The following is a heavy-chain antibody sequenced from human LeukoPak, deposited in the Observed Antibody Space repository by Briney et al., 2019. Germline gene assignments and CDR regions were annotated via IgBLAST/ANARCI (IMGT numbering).Heavy chain of an antibody. Sequence: GGSLRLSCAASGFTFSSYTMNWVRQPPGKGLEWVSNIGTSSTTIYYAGSVKGRFTISRDNSKSTLDLQMNSLRADDTAVYYCAEGGIYGDSGDFWGQGALVIVSS. V-gene: IGHV3-48*01. J-gene: IGHJ4*02. D-gene: IGHD4-17*01. CDR2: IGTSSTTI. CDR3: AEGGIYGDSGDF. CDR1: GFTFSSYT.